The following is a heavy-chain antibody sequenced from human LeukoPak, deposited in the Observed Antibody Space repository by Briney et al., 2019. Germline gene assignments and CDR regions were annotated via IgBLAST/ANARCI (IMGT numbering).Heavy chain of an antibody. CDR1: GGTFSSYA. CDR3: AREEQPNYYDSSGYYHNWFDP. J-gene: IGHJ5*02. Sequence: SVKVSCKASGGTFSSYAISWVRQAPGQGLEWMGRIIPIFGTANYAQKFQGRVTITTDESTSTAYMELSSLRSEDTAVYYCAREEQPNYYDSSGYYHNWFDPWGQGTLVTVSS. CDR2: IIPIFGTA. V-gene: IGHV1-69*05. D-gene: IGHD3-22*01.